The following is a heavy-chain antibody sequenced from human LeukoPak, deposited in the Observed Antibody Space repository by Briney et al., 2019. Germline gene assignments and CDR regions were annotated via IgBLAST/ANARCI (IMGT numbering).Heavy chain of an antibody. V-gene: IGHV4-59*01. CDR2: IYYSGST. Sequence: SETLSLTCTVSGGSISSYYWSWIRQPPGKGLEWIGCIYYSGSTNYNPSLKSRVTISVDTSKNQFSLKLSSVTAADTAVYYCARGTDYGDYDYYYYMDVWGKGTTVTVSS. CDR3: ARGTDYGDYDYYYYMDV. D-gene: IGHD4-17*01. J-gene: IGHJ6*03. CDR1: GGSISSYY.